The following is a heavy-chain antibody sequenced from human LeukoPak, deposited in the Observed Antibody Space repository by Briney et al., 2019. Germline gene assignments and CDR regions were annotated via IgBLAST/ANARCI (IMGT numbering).Heavy chain of an antibody. CDR2: ISGSGGST. CDR3: ATRGTTATKYIEH. J-gene: IGHJ4*02. V-gene: IGHV3-23*01. Sequence: GGSLRLSCAPSGFTFSSYAMSWVRQAPGKGLEWVSTISGSGGSTYYADSVKGRFTISRDNSKNTLHLQMNSLRAEDTAVYYCATRGTTATKYIEHWGQGTLVTVSS. CDR1: GFTFSSYA. D-gene: IGHD1-1*01.